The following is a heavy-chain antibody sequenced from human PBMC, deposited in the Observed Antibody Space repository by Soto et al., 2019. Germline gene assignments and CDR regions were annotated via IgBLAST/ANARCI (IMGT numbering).Heavy chain of an antibody. J-gene: IGHJ4*02. D-gene: IGHD5-18*01. CDR2: IYSSGRT. CDR3: ARDIRGYSRAFDY. V-gene: IGHV4-61*01. CDR1: GDCVTSDNYY. Sequence: PSETLSLTITVSGDCVTSDNYYGTCIRQPPWKGLEWIGYIYSSGRTNYNPSLKSRVTISIDTSRNQLSLRLTSVTAADTAVYYCARDIRGYSRAFDYWRQGTLVTVSS.